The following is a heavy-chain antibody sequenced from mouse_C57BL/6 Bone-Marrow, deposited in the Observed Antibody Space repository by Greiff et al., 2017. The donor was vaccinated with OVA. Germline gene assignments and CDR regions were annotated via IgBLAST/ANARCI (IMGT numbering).Heavy chain of an antibody. J-gene: IGHJ4*01. D-gene: IGHD2-2*01. V-gene: IGHV5-4*01. Sequence: EVHLVESGGGLVKPGGSLKLSCAASGFTFSSCAMSWVRQTPEKRLEWVATISDGGSYTYYPDNVKGRFTISRDNAKNNLYLQMSHLKSEDTAVYYCARGVTTGYYAMDYWGQGTSVTVSS. CDR2: ISDGGSYT. CDR1: GFTFSSCA. CDR3: ARGVTTGYYAMDY.